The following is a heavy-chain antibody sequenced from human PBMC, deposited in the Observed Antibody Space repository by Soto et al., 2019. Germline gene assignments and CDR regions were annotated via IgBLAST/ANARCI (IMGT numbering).Heavy chain of an antibody. D-gene: IGHD2-2*02. V-gene: IGHV2-70*01. CDR3: ARTPIVVVPAAIGARYYYYGMDV. Sequence: SGPTLVNPTQTLTLTCTFSGFSLSTSGMCVSWIRQPPGKALEWLALIDWDDDKYYSTSLKTRLTISKDTSKNQVVLTMTNMDPVDTATYYRARTPIVVVPAAIGARYYYYGMDVWGQGTTVTVSS. J-gene: IGHJ6*02. CDR1: GFSLSTSGMC. CDR2: IDWDDDK.